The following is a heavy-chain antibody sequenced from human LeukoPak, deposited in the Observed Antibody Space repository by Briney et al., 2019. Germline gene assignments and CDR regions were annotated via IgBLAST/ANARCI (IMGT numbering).Heavy chain of an antibody. CDR1: GFSFGSYW. J-gene: IGHJ4*02. D-gene: IGHD2-15*01. CDR2: INQDGSEK. CDR3: ARDRTLAAILN. Sequence: PGGSLRLSCAASGFSFGSYWMSWVGQAPWKGMEWVANINQDGSEKYYVDSVKGRFTISRDNTKNSLYLQMKSLRGEDTAVYYCARDRTLAAILNWGQGTLVTVSS. V-gene: IGHV3-7*05.